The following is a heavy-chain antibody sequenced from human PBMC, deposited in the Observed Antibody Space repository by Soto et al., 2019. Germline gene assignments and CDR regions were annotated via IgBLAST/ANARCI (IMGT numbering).Heavy chain of an antibody. CDR3: ATRSPAFDY. V-gene: IGHV1-18*01. CDR1: GYTFTSYG. Sequence: QVQLVQSGPEVKKPGASVKVSCKTSGYTFTSYGIAWVRQAPGQGLEWMGWISTDKGNTNYAQKFQGRVTMTTDTSTRTAYMELWSLRSDDTAVYYCATRSPAFDYWGQGTLVTVSS. CDR2: ISTDKGNT. J-gene: IGHJ4*02.